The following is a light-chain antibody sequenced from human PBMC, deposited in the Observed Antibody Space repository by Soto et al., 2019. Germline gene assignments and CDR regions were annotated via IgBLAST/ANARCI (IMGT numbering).Light chain of an antibody. CDR2: GAS. CDR3: QQYGSSPT. CDR1: QSVSSSY. J-gene: IGKJ4*01. Sequence: EIVLTQSPGTLSLSPGERATLSCRASQSVSSSYLAWYQQKPGQAPRLLIYGASSRATGIPARFSGSGSGTDFTLTISRLEPDDFAVYYCQQYGSSPTFGGGTKVEIK. V-gene: IGKV3-20*01.